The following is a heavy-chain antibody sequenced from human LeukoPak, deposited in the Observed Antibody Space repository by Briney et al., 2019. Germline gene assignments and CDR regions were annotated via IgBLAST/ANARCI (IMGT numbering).Heavy chain of an antibody. V-gene: IGHV4-39*01. D-gene: IGHD5-24*01. Sequence: SETLSLTCTVSGGSISTINYYWDWIRQPPGKGLEWIGSIYYSGSTYYNPSLKSRVTISVDTSKNQFSLNLRFVTAADTAVYYCARREASWLPFDCWGQGTLVTVSS. CDR3: ARREASWLPFDC. CDR1: GGSISTINYY. J-gene: IGHJ4*02. CDR2: IYYSGST.